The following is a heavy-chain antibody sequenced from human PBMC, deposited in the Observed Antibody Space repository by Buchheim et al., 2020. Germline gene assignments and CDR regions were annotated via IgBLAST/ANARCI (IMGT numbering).Heavy chain of an antibody. D-gene: IGHD1-7*01. V-gene: IGHV3-11*06. CDR1: GFIFSDYY. CDR3: ARDLTGTYWFDP. CDR2: ISTSSAYT. J-gene: IGHJ5*02. Sequence: QVQLVESGGGLVKPGGSLRLSCAASGFIFSDYYMSWIRRTPGKGLEWLASISTSSAYTYYADSVKGRFNNSRDKDQKYTYLQMNSLRVEDSAIYYCARDLTGTYWFDPWGQGTL.